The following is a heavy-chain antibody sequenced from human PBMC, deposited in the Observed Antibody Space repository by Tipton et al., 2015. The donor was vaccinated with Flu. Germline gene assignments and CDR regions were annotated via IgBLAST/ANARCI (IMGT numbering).Heavy chain of an antibody. CDR1: GGSVSSGSYY. Sequence: TLSLTCTVSGGSVSSGSYYWSWIRQPPGKGLEWIGYIYYSGSTNYNPSLKSRVTISVDTSKNQFSLKLSSVTAADTAVYYCARGDFGVVIRTLYNFDYWGQGTLVTVSS. J-gene: IGHJ4*02. D-gene: IGHD3-3*01. CDR2: IYYSGST. CDR3: ARGDFGVVIRTLYNFDY. V-gene: IGHV4-61*01.